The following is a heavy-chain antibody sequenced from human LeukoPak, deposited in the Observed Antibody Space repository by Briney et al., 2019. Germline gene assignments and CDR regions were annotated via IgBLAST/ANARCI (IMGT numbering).Heavy chain of an antibody. CDR2: IYSGGSI. CDR1: GFTVSSNY. Sequence: PGGSLRVSCAASGFTVSSNYMSCVRQAPGKGLEWVSVIYSGGSIYYADSVKGRFTIPRDNSKNTLYLQMNSLRVEDTAVYYCARLGPYYFDYWGQGTLVTVSS. D-gene: IGHD3-16*01. V-gene: IGHV3-66*04. J-gene: IGHJ4*02. CDR3: ARLGPYYFDY.